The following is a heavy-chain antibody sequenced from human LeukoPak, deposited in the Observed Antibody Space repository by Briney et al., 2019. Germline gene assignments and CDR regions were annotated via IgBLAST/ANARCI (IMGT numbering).Heavy chain of an antibody. D-gene: IGHD4-17*01. J-gene: IGHJ5*02. CDR3: ARVMRLTVSPHNWFDP. CDR1: GFTFSSYN. V-gene: IGHV3-21*01. Sequence: GGSLRLSCAASGFTFSSYNMNWVRQAPGKGLEWVSSISSSSSYIYYADSVKGRFTISRDNAKNSLYLQMNSLRAEDTAVYYCARVMRLTVSPHNWFDPWGQGTLVTVSS. CDR2: ISSSSSYI.